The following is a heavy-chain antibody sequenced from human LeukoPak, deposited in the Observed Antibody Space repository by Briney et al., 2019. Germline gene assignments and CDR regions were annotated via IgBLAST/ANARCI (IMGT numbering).Heavy chain of an antibody. CDR1: GGSISSSSYY. Sequence: SETLSLTCTVSGGSISSSSYYWGWIRQPPGKGLEWIGSIYYSGSTYYNPSLKSRVTISVDTSKNQFSLKLSSVTAADTAVYYCATGPRRVRGYYYYYGMDVWGQGTTVTVSS. D-gene: IGHD3-22*01. CDR2: IYYSGST. CDR3: ATGPRRVRGYYYYYGMDV. V-gene: IGHV4-39*01. J-gene: IGHJ6*02.